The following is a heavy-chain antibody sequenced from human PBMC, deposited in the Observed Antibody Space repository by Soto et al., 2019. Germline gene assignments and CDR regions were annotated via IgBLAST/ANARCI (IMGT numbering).Heavy chain of an antibody. Sequence: GGSLRLSCAASGFTFTSYAMSWVRLTPGKGLEWVSAISGSGSNTFYADSVRGRFTISRDNSKNTVFLQMNNLRAEDTAVYFWGRDRAPLDSGAQGPGVT. D-gene: IGHD1-26*01. CDR2: ISGSGSNT. CDR3: GRDRAPLDS. J-gene: IGHJ4*02. CDR1: GFTFTSYA. V-gene: IGHV3-23*01.